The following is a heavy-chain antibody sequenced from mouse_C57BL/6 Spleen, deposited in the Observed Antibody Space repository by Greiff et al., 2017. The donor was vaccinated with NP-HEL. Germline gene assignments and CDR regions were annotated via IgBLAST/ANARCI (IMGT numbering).Heavy chain of an antibody. CDR2: IYPGSGST. V-gene: IGHV1-55*01. CDR1: GYTFTDYR. Sequence: VQLKQSGAELVKPGASVKLSCKASGYTFTDYRITWVKQRPGQGLEWIGEIYPGSGSTNYNEKFKGKATLTADTSSSTVYMQLSSLTSEDSAVYYCARPEDSMDVVAYAFDYWGQGTPVTVSA. CDR3: ARPEDSMDVVAYAFDY. J-gene: IGHJ4*01. D-gene: IGHD2-10*02.